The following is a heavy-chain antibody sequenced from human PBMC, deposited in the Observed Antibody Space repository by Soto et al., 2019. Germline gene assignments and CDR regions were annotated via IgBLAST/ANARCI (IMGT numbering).Heavy chain of an antibody. CDR2: FIPILGKT. Sequence: QVQLVQSGADVKEPGSSVKVSCKASGDTLNNFTVTWVRQAPGQGLEWMGTFIPILGKTNHAQKFQGRVTLSADTSTNTADMELSSLTSYDAAVYYCTRNKMALHPWGQGTLVTVSS. J-gene: IGHJ5*02. CDR1: GDTLNNFT. V-gene: IGHV1-69*02. CDR3: TRNKMALHP.